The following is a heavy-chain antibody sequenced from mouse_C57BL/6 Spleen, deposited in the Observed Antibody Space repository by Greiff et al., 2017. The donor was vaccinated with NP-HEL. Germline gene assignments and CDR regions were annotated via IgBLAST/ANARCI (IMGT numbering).Heavy chain of an antibody. J-gene: IGHJ2*01. D-gene: IGHD4-1*01. CDR1: GFNIKDDY. CDR2: IDPENGDT. V-gene: IGHV14-4*01. Sequence: EVQLVESGAELVRPGASVKLSCTASGFNIKDDYMHWVKQRPEQGLEWIGWIDPENGDTEYASKFQGKATITADTSSNTAYLQLSSLTSEDTAVYYCTPNPFFFDYWGQGTTLTVSS. CDR3: TPNPFFFDY.